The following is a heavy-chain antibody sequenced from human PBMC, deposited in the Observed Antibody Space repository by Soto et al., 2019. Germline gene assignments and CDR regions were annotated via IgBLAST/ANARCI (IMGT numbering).Heavy chain of an antibody. CDR2: IYSSGST. D-gene: IGHD3-9*01. CDR3: ARVVKVVGSSFDWGCDY. J-gene: IGHJ4*02. CDR1: GGSITDATYH. V-gene: IGHV4-31*03. Sequence: QVQLQESGPGLVKPSQTLSLTCSVSGGSITDATYHWSWIRQHPGRGLEWIGNIYSSGSTYYNPSLKSRVTMSGDTSENRFFLKVTSVTAADTAVYFCARVVKVVGSSFDWGCDYWGQGALVTVSS.